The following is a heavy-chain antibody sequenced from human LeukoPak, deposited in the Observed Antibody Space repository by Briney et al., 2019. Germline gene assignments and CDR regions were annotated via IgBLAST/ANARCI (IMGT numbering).Heavy chain of an antibody. J-gene: IGHJ5*02. CDR2: IYYSGNT. Sequence: PSETLSLTCTVSGVSISSSNSYWGWIRQPPGKGLEWIGSIYYSGNTYYNASLKSQVSISIDTSKNQFSLKLSSVTAADTAVYYCARDSRTYSSSSVGFWFDPWGQGTLVTVSS. CDR3: ARDSRTYSSSSVGFWFDP. V-gene: IGHV4-39*07. CDR1: GVSISSSNSY. D-gene: IGHD6-13*01.